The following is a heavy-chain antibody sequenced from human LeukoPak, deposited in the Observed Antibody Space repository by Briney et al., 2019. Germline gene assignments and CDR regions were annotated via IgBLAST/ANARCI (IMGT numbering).Heavy chain of an antibody. CDR1: GFTFSSYS. J-gene: IGHJ4*02. V-gene: IGHV3-48*01. D-gene: IGHD2-2*02. Sequence: GGSLRLSCAASGFTFSSYSMNWVRQAPGKGLEWVSSVKGRFTISRDNAKNSLYLQMNSLRAEDTAVYYCAKGDSVVPAAIFDYWGQGTLVTVSS. CDR3: AKGDSVVPAAIFDY.